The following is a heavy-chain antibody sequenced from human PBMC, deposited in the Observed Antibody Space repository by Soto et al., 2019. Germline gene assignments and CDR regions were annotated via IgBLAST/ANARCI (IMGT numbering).Heavy chain of an antibody. V-gene: IGHV3-21*01. J-gene: IGHJ3*02. CDR2: ISSSSSYI. Sequence: GGSLGLCVAASGFTFSSYSMNWVRQAAGKGLEWVSSISSSSSYIYYADSVKGRFTISRDNAKNSLYLQMNSLRPEDTAVYYCASEGRDDSSGYYYRAFDIRGQGTMDTVSS. D-gene: IGHD3-22*01. CDR1: GFTFSSYS. CDR3: ASEGRDDSSGYYYRAFDI.